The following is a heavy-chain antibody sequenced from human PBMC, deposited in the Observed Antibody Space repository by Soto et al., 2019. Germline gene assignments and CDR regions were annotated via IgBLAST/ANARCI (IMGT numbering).Heavy chain of an antibody. V-gene: IGHV3-48*03. CDR2: ISSSGSTI. Sequence: PGGSLRLSCAASGFTFSSYEMIWVRQAPGKGLEWVSYISSSGSTIYYADSVKGRSTISRDNAKNSLYLQMNSLRAEDTAVYNCARVPQSFIEYFQYWGKGTLVTVSS. CDR1: GFTFSSYE. CDR3: ARVPQSFIEYFQY. J-gene: IGHJ1*01. D-gene: IGHD3-16*02.